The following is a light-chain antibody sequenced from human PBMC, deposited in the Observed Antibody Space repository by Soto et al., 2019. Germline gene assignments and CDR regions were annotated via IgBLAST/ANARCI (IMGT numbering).Light chain of an antibody. CDR3: QQYGSSPRT. CDR1: QSVSNNY. CDR2: GAS. V-gene: IGKV3-20*01. Sequence: MVITQSPATLSVSQGERATLSCRASQSVSNNYLAWYQQKPGQAPRLLIYGASNRATGIPDRFSGSGSGTDFTLTISRLEPEDFAVYYCQQYGSSPRTFGQGTKVDIK. J-gene: IGKJ1*01.